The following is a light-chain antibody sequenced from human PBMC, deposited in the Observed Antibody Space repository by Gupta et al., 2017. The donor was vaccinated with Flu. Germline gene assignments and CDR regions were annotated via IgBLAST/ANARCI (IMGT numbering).Light chain of an antibody. CDR3: LQHNYYVWT. CDR2: AAS. Sequence: DIQMTQSPSSLSASVGDRVTITCRASQDIGNDLGWYQQKPGRAPNRLIYAASSLQSGVPSRFSGRGSGTQFTLTINSLQPEDSATYYCLQHNYYVWTFGQGTKVEIK. V-gene: IGKV1-17*01. CDR1: QDIGND. J-gene: IGKJ1*01.